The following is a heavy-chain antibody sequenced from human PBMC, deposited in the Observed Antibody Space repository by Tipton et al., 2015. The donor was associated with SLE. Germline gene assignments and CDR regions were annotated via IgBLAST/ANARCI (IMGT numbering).Heavy chain of an antibody. CDR3: ARGSDLVDFDF. D-gene: IGHD2-8*02. CDR1: GFTFSDYY. CDR2: MSSGGTYI. V-gene: IGHV3-11*01. J-gene: IGHJ4*02. Sequence: SLRLSCTGFGFTFSDYYMSWVRQAPGKGLECVSYMSSGGTYIYHTDSVKGRFTISRDNAKNSVYLQMNSLRAEDTAVYYCARGSDLVDFDFWGQGTLVTVSS.